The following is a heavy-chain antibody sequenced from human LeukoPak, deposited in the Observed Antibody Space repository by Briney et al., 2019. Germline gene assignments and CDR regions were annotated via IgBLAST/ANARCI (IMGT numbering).Heavy chain of an antibody. D-gene: IGHD5-24*01. CDR1: GGSISSGGYY. CDR2: INHSGST. Sequence: SQTLSLTCTVSGGSISSGGYYWSWIRQPPGKGLEWIGEINHSGSTNYSPSLKSRVTISVDTSKNQFSLKLSSVTAADTAVYYCARGRRWLQFLNYYYGMDVWGQGTTVTVSS. CDR3: ARGRRWLQFLNYYYGMDV. V-gene: IGHV4-30-2*01. J-gene: IGHJ6*02.